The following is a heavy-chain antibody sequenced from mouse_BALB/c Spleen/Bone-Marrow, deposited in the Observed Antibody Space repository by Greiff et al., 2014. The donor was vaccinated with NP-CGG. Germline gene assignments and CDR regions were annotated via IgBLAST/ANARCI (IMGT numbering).Heavy chain of an antibody. CDR2: ISTYYGDA. V-gene: IGHV1S137*01. CDR1: GYTFTDYA. J-gene: IGHJ3*01. Sequence: QVQLKESGAELVRPGVSVKISCKGSGYTFTDYAMHWVKQSHAKSLEWIGVISTYYGDASYNQKFKGKATMTVDKSSSTAYMELGRLTSEDSAIYYCAREGGNFPWFAYWGQGTLVTVSA. D-gene: IGHD2-1*01. CDR3: AREGGNFPWFAY.